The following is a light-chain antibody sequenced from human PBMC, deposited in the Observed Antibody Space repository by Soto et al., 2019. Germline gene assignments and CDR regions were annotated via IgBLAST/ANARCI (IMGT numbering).Light chain of an antibody. CDR2: EVS. CDR1: SSDVGGYNF. Sequence: QSVLTQPASVSGSPGQSITISCTGTSSDVGGYNFVSWYQQHPGKAPKLIIYEVSHRPSGVSSRFSGSKSGNTASLTISGLQAEDEAFYYCSSYTDIGTPFGTGTKLTVL. CDR3: SSYTDIGTP. V-gene: IGLV2-14*01. J-gene: IGLJ1*01.